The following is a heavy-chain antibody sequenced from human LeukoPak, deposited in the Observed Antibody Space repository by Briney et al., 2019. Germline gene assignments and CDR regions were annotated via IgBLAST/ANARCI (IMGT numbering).Heavy chain of an antibody. CDR2: IYYSGST. Sequence: SETLSLTCTVSGGSISSYYWSWIRQPPGKGLEWIGYIYYSGSTNYNPSLKSRVTISVDTSKNQFSLKLSSVTAADTAVYYCARAGSSSWYEEYFDYWGQGTLVTVSS. V-gene: IGHV4-59*08. J-gene: IGHJ4*02. D-gene: IGHD6-13*01. CDR3: ARAGSSSWYEEYFDY. CDR1: GGSISSYY.